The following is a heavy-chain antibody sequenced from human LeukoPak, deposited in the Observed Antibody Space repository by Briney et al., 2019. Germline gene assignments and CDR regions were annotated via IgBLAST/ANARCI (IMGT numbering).Heavy chain of an antibody. CDR3: AREGAYSSSWYGENWFDP. D-gene: IGHD6-13*01. V-gene: IGHV3-48*04. CDR1: GITLSNYG. J-gene: IGHJ5*02. CDR2: ISSSGSTI. Sequence: GGSLRLSCAVSGITLSNYGMSWVRQAPGKGLEWVSYISSSGSTIYYADSVKGRFTISRDNAKNSLYLQMNSLRAEDTAVYYCAREGAYSSSWYGENWFDPWGQGTLVTVSS.